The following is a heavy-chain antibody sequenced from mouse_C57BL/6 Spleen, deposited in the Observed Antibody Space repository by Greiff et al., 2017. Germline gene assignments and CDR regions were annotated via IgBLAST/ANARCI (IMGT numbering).Heavy chain of an antibody. CDR3: ANNYYGSSYAMDY. Sequence: VQLQQPGAELVRPGTSVKLSCKASGYTFTSYWMHWVKQRPGQGLEWIGVIDPSDSYTNYNQKFKGKATLTVDTSSSTAYMQLSSLTSEDSAVYYCANNYYGSSYAMDYWGQGTSVTVSS. D-gene: IGHD1-1*01. J-gene: IGHJ4*01. V-gene: IGHV1-59*01. CDR2: IDPSDSYT. CDR1: GYTFTSYW.